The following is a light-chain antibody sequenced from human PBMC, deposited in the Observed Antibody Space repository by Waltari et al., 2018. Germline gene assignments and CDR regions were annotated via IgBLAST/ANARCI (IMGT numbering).Light chain of an antibody. J-gene: IGKJ3*01. CDR2: AAS. CDR1: QGISSY. Sequence: IQLTQSPSSLSASVGDRVTLTCRASQGISSYLAWYQQKPGKAPKLLIYAASTLQSGVPSRFSGSGSGTDFTLTISSLQPEDFATYYCQQHNSYPFTFGPGTKVDIK. V-gene: IGKV1-9*01. CDR3: QQHNSYPFT.